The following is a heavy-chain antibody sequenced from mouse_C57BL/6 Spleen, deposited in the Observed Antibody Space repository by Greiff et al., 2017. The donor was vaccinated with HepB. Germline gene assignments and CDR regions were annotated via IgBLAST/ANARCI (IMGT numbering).Heavy chain of an antibody. CDR2: IYPRSGNT. CDR3: AELGSSPGYFDY. J-gene: IGHJ2*01. CDR1: GYTFTSYG. V-gene: IGHV1-81*01. D-gene: IGHD1-1*01. Sequence: VKLMESGAELARPGASVKLSCKASGYTFTSYGISWVKQRTGQGLEWIGEIYPRSGNTYYNEKFKGKATLTADKSSSTAYMELRSLTSEDSAVYFCAELGSSPGYFDYWGQGTTLTVSS.